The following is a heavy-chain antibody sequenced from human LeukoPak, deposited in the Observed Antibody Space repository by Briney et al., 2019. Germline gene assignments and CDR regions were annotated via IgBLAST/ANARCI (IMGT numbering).Heavy chain of an antibody. D-gene: IGHD3-3*01. CDR1: GFTFSSYA. Sequence: GGSLRLSCAASGFTFSSYAMSWVRQAPGKGLEWVSAISGSGGSTYYADSVKGRFTISRDNSKNTLYLQMNSLRAEDTAVYYCAKGEGITIFGVAIPFDYWGQGTLVTVSS. CDR3: AKGEGITIFGVAIPFDY. J-gene: IGHJ4*02. CDR2: ISGSGGST. V-gene: IGHV3-23*01.